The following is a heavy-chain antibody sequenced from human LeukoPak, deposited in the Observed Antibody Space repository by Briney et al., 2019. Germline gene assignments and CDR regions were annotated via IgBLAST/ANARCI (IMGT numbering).Heavy chain of an antibody. CDR3: AKDPLGSGSYYNVPHYFDY. Sequence: GGSLRLPCEASGFTFSSYAMNWVRQAPGKGLEWVSAISGSGGSTYYADSVKGRFTISRDNSKNTLYLQMNSLRAEDTAVYYCAKDPLGSGSYYNVPHYFDYWGQGTLVTVSS. CDR1: GFTFSSYA. V-gene: IGHV3-23*01. D-gene: IGHD3-10*01. CDR2: ISGSGGST. J-gene: IGHJ4*02.